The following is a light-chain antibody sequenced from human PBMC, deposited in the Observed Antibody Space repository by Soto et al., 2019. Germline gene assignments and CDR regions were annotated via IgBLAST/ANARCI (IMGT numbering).Light chain of an antibody. CDR1: SSDIGSHNL. CDR2: EAT. CDR3: CSYAGASAALC. V-gene: IGLV2-23*01. J-gene: IGLJ2*01. Sequence: QSALTQPASVSGSPGQSITVSCTGTSSDIGSHNLVSWYQQHPGKAPKLLIFEATKRSSGIPNRFSGSKSGNTAPLTISGLRAEDGADYYCCSYAGASAALCFGRGTTVNVL.